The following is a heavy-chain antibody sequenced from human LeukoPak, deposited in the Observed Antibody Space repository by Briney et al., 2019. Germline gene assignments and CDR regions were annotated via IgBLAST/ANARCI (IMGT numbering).Heavy chain of an antibody. D-gene: IGHD1-1*01. CDR3: ARVRNWDPYYFDY. Sequence: GASVKVSCKAAGGTFSSYAISWVRQAPGQGLEWMGGIIPIFGTANYAQKFQGRVTITTDESTSTAYMELSSLRSEDTAVYYCARVRNWDPYYFDYWGQGTLVTVSS. J-gene: IGHJ4*02. V-gene: IGHV1-69*05. CDR2: IIPIFGTA. CDR1: GGTFSSYA.